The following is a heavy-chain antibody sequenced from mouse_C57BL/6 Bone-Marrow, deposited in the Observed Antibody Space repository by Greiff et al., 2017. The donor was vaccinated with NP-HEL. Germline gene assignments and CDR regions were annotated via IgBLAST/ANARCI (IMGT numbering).Heavy chain of an antibody. Sequence: QVQLQQPGAELVRPGTSVKLSCKASGYTFTSYWMHWVKQRPGQGLEWIGVIDPSDSYTNYNQKFKGKATFTVDTSYSTAYMQLSSLASEDSAVYCCAGQGIIGYFDVWGTGTTVTVSS. V-gene: IGHV1-59*01. J-gene: IGHJ1*03. CDR3: AGQGIIGYFDV. CDR2: IDPSDSYT. CDR1: GYTFTSYW.